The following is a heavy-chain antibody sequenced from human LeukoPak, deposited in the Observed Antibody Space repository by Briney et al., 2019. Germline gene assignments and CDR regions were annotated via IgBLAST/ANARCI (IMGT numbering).Heavy chain of an antibody. D-gene: IGHD3-3*01. V-gene: IGHV3-15*01. CDR3: TTDPDYDFWSGYSSGGGY. Sequence: PGGSLRLSCAASGFTFSNVWMSWVRQAPGKGLEWVGRIKSKTDGGTTDYAAPVKGRFTISRDDSKNTLYLQMNSLKTEDTAVYYCTTDPDYDFWSGYSSGGGYWGQGTLVTVSS. CDR1: GFTFSNVW. CDR2: IKSKTDGGTT. J-gene: IGHJ4*02.